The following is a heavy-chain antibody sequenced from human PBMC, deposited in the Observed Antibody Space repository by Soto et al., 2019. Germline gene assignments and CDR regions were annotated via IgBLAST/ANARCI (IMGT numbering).Heavy chain of an antibody. CDR1: GFAFTGSA. J-gene: IGHJ3*02. CDR3: AASYYDSSAFDI. V-gene: IGHV1-58*01. CDR2: LVVGSGNT. D-gene: IGHD3-22*01. Sequence: SVKVSCKASGFAFTGSAVRWVRQARGQRLEWIGWLVVGSGNTNYAQMFQERVTIARDMSTSTAYMELSSLRSEDTAVYYCAASYYDSSAFDIWGQGTVVTVSS.